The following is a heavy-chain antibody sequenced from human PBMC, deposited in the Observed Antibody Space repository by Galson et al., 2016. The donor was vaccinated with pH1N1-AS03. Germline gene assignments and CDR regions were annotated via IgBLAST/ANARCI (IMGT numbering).Heavy chain of an antibody. J-gene: IGHJ4*02. Sequence: ASGFTFSTYSMNWVRQAPGKGLEWVSGIWGNGDSTYYADFVKGRFTISRDTSKNTLYLQMNSLRADDTAVYYCAKDMKPDGVYDLDYWGQGTLVTVSS. V-gene: IGHV3-23*01. CDR3: AKDMKPDGVYDLDY. D-gene: IGHD5/OR15-5a*01. CDR2: IWGNGDST. CDR1: GFTFSTYS.